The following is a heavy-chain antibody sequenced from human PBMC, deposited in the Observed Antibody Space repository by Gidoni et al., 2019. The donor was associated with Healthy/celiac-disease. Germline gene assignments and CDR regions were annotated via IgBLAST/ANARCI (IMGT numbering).Heavy chain of an antibody. Sequence: QLQLQESGPGLVKPSETLSLTCTVSGGSISSSRSYWGWIRQPPGKGLEWIGSIYYSGSTYYNPSLKSRVTISVDTSKNQFSLKLSSVTAADTAVYYCAARYSSSWTGGYYGMDVWGQGTTVTVSS. D-gene: IGHD6-13*01. J-gene: IGHJ6*02. CDR2: IYYSGST. V-gene: IGHV4-39*01. CDR1: GGSISSSRSY. CDR3: AARYSSSWTGGYYGMDV.